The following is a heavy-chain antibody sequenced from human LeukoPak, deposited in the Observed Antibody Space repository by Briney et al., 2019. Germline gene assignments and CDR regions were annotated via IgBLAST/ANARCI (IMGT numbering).Heavy chain of an antibody. Sequence: ASVKVSCKASGYTFTNYAMHWVRQAPGQRLEWMGWINAGNGNTKYSQKFQDRVTITRDTSASTAYMDLSSLRSEDTAVYYCARETTIIYDSSGYAMVRRHFDLWGRGTLVTVSS. CDR3: ARETTIIYDSSGYAMVRRHFDL. CDR2: INAGNGNT. V-gene: IGHV1-3*01. D-gene: IGHD3-22*01. CDR1: GYTFTNYA. J-gene: IGHJ2*01.